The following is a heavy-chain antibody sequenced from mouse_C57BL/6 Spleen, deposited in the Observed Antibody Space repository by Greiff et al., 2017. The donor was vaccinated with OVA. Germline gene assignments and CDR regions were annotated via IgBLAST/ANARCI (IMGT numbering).Heavy chain of an antibody. J-gene: IGHJ4*01. CDR3: ARKAYYGSTHYAMDY. V-gene: IGHV5-17*01. D-gene: IGHD1-1*01. Sequence: EVHLVESGGGLVKPGGSLKLSCAASGFTFSDYGMHWVRQAPEKGLEWVAYISSGSSTIYYADTVKGRFTISRDNAKNTLFLQMTSPRSEDTAMYYCARKAYYGSTHYAMDYWGQGTSVTVSS. CDR2: ISSGSSTI. CDR1: GFTFSDYG.